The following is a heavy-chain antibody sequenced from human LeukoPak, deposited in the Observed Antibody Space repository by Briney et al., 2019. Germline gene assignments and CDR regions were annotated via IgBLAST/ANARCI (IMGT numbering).Heavy chain of an antibody. CDR3: ARTITGISTEFDY. D-gene: IGHD1-20*01. CDR2: IIPIFGTA. Sequence: GASVKVSCKASGGTFSSYAISWVRQAPGQGLEWMGRIIPIFGTANYAQKLQGRVTMTTDTSTSTAYMELRSLRSDDTAVYYCARTITGISTEFDYWGQGTLVTVSS. J-gene: IGHJ4*02. V-gene: IGHV1-69*05. CDR1: GGTFSSYA.